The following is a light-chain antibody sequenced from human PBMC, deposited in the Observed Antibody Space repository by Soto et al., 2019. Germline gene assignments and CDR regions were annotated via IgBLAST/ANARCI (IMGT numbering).Light chain of an antibody. Sequence: QSALTQPASVSRSPGQSITISCIGTSSDVGNYNYVSWYQQHPGKAPKLMIYDVSNRPSGVSNRFSGSKSGNTASLTISGLQAEDEADYYCNSYTSSSTCVFGTGTKLTVL. CDR1: SSDVGNYNY. J-gene: IGLJ1*01. CDR3: NSYTSSSTCV. CDR2: DVS. V-gene: IGLV2-14*01.